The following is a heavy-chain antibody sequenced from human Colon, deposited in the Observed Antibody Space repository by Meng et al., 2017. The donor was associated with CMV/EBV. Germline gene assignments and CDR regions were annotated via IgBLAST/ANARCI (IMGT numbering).Heavy chain of an antibody. CDR3: IKDVQPGGAAV. D-gene: IGHD1-14*01. CDR1: GFTFSSYG. V-gene: IGHV3-30*02. Sequence: GGSLRLSCAASGFTFSSYGMHWVRQAPGQGLEWVAFLRHDESNIYYADSVRGRFTISRDKGQNSVFLEMNSLRVEDTALYYCIKDVQPGGAAVWGQGTTVTVSS. J-gene: IGHJ6*02. CDR2: LRHDESNI.